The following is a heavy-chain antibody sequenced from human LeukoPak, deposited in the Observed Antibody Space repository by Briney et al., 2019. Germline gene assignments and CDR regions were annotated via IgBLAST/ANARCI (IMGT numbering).Heavy chain of an antibody. CDR3: AREVGTRWYSYGYYYYYYMDV. CDR2: ISHDGSDK. J-gene: IGHJ6*03. CDR1: GFTFSTYA. D-gene: IGHD5-18*01. V-gene: IGHV3-30*04. Sequence: PGGSLRLSCAASGFTFSTYAMHWVRQAPGKGLEWVAMISHDGSDKSYIDSVKGRFTISRDKSKNTLYLQMNSLRAEDTAVYYCAREVGTRWYSYGYYYYYYMDVWGKGTTVTVSS.